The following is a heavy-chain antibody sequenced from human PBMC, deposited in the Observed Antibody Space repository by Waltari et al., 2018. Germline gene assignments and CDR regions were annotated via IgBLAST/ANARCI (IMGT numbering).Heavy chain of an antibody. J-gene: IGHJ5*01. D-gene: IGHD6-19*01. CDR1: GYSFSTSRYY. Sequence: QLQLQESGPGLVKPSETLSLSCRVPGYSFSTSRYYWGWIRQPPGKGLEWIGGVFYSGSTYYNPSLKSRVTMSIDTSKNQISLKLTSVTAADTAVFYCAGGSSSGWYAFWGQGILVTVPS. V-gene: IGHV4-39*01. CDR3: AGGSSSGWYAF. CDR2: VFYSGST.